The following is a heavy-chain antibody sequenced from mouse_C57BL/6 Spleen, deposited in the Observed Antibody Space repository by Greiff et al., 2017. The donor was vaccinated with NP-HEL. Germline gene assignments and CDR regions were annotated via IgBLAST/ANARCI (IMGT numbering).Heavy chain of an antibody. D-gene: IGHD2-4*01. V-gene: IGHV1-18*01. CDR3: ARRGDDYDDLFAY. CDR2: INPNNGGT. Sequence: EVQLQQSGPELVKPGASVKIPCKASGYTFTDYNMDWVKQSHGKSLEWIGDINPNNGGTIYNQKFKGKATLTVDKSSSTAYMELRSLTSEDTAVYYCARRGDDYDDLFAYWGQGTLVTVSA. J-gene: IGHJ3*01. CDR1: GYTFTDYN.